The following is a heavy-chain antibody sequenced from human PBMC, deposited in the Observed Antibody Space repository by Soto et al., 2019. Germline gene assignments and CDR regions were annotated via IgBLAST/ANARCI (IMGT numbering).Heavy chain of an antibody. J-gene: IGHJ6*02. Sequence: SETLSLTCTVSGGSISSSSYYWGWIRQPPGKGLEWIGNVYYGGSTYYNPPLKSRVTISVETSKSQFSLKLSSVTAADTAVYYCAGGDYYHSSGYYFYYYTMAVWGQGTTVTVSS. CDR2: VYYGGST. CDR3: AGGDYYHSSGYYFYYYTMAV. CDR1: GGSISSSSYY. D-gene: IGHD3-22*01. V-gene: IGHV4-39*01.